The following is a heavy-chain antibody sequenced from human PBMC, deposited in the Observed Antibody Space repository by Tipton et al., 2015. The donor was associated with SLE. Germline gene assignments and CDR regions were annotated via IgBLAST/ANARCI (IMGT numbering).Heavy chain of an antibody. CDR1: GFTFNSYW. CDR2: VSGDASST. D-gene: IGHD2-2*01. J-gene: IGHJ6*02. V-gene: IGHV3-74*01. CDR3: ARDAGMHMDV. Sequence: SLRLSCEASGFTFNSYWMHWVRQSPGKGLVWVSIVSGDASSTRYADSVKGRFTISRDNAKNTLYLQMNSLRAEDTAVYYCARDAGMHMDVWGQGTAVTVSS.